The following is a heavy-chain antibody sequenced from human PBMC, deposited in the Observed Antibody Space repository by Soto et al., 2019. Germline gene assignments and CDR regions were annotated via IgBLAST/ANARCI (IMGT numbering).Heavy chain of an antibody. D-gene: IGHD3-22*01. Sequence: QITLKESGPTLVKPTQTITLTCTFSGFSLSTSGVGVGWIRQPPGKALEWLALIYWDDDKRYSPSLKSRLTIHNDTSKNQVVLTMSTMDPVDTATYYCAHLTYYYDSSGYYSRAEYFQQWGQGTLVTLSS. J-gene: IGHJ1*01. V-gene: IGHV2-5*02. CDR1: GFSLSTSGVG. CDR2: IYWDDDK. CDR3: AHLTYYYDSSGYYSRAEYFQQ.